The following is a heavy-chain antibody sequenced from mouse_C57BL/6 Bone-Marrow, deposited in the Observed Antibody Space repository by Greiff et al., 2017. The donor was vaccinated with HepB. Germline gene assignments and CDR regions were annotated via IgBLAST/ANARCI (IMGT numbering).Heavy chain of an antibody. CDR2: IDPENGDT. Sequence: EVQLQQSGAELVRPGASVKLSCTASGFNIKDDYMHWVKQRPEQGLEWIGWIDPENGDTEYASKFQGKATITADTSSNTAYLQLSSLTSEDTAVYYCTTATVVDYYAMDYWGQGTSVTVSS. D-gene: IGHD1-1*01. CDR3: TTATVVDYYAMDY. CDR1: GFNIKDDY. J-gene: IGHJ4*01. V-gene: IGHV14-4*01.